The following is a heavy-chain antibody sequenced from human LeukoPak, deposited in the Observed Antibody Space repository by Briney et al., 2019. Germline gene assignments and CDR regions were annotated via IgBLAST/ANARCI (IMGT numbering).Heavy chain of an antibody. CDR2: IIPIFGTA. CDR1: GGTFSSYA. Sequence: ASVKVCCKASGGTFSSYAISWVRQAPGQGLEWMGGIIPIFGTANYAQKFQGRVTITADESTSTAYMELSSLRSEDTAVYYCARGGYYYDSSGYYPFDYWGQGTLVTVSS. V-gene: IGHV1-69*01. J-gene: IGHJ4*02. D-gene: IGHD3-22*01. CDR3: ARGGYYYDSSGYYPFDY.